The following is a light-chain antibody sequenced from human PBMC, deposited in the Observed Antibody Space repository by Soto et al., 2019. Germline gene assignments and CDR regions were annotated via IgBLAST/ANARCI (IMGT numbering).Light chain of an antibody. CDR1: QSVSSDY. CDR2: GAS. CDR3: QQYGSSAET. J-gene: IGKJ1*01. Sequence: EIVLTQSPGTLSLSPGERATLSCRASQSVSSDYLAWFQQKPGQAPRLLIFGASNRDTGIPDRFSGSGSGTDFTLTISRLEPEDFAMYYCQQYGSSAETFGQGTKVEVK. V-gene: IGKV3-20*01.